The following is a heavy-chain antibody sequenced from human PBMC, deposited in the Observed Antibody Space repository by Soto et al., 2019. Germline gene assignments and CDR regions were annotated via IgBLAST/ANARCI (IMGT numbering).Heavy chain of an antibody. CDR2: ISPYNDYT. Sequence: QVQLVQSAAEVKKPGASVKVSCKASGYTFIRYGITWVRQAPGQGLEWMGWISPYNDYTIYAQKFQGRVTMTPDTSTSIVYMVLRGLTPDAPSVYYCWRGGYYDNSWGKLSHYGLDVWGQGTSVTVSS. CDR1: GYTFIRYG. D-gene: IGHD3-16*01. V-gene: IGHV1-18*01. CDR3: WRGGYYDNSWGKLSHYGLDV. J-gene: IGHJ6*02.